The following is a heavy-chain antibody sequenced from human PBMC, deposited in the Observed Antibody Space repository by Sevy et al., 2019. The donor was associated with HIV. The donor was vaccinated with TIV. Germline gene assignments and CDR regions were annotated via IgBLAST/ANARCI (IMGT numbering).Heavy chain of an antibody. D-gene: IGHD3-10*01. V-gene: IGHV3-66*01. CDR3: ARVPFTMVRGVIALGYYGMDV. Sequence: GGSLRLSCAASGFTVSSNCMSWVRQAPGKGLEWVSVIYSGGSTYYADSVKGRFTISRANSKNTLYLQMNSLRAEDTAVYYCARVPFTMVRGVIALGYYGMDVWGQGTTVTVSS. CDR2: IYSGGST. CDR1: GFTVSSNC. J-gene: IGHJ6*02.